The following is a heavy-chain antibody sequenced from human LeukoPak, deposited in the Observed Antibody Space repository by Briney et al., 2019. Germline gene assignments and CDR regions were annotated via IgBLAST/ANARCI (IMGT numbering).Heavy chain of an antibody. V-gene: IGHV1-8*03. CDR1: XXTFTSYD. CDR3: ARALTYYDFWSGLEIFDY. Sequence: ASVXXXXXXXXXTFTSYDXNWVRQANGQGLEWMGWMNPNSGNTGYAQHFQGRVTIPRNTSISTAYLELSSLRSEDTAVYYCARALTYYDFWSGLEIFDYWGQGTLVTVSS. D-gene: IGHD3-3*01. CDR2: MNPNSGNT. J-gene: IGHJ4*02.